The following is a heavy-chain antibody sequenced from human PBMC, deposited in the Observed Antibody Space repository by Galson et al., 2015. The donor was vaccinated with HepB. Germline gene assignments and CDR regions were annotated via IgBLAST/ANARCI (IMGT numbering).Heavy chain of an antibody. J-gene: IGHJ2*01. V-gene: IGHV3-33*08. D-gene: IGHD2-15*01. CDR3: AGDRGDGVENRYFDL. Sequence: SLRLSCAASGFTFSSYGMHWVRQAPGKGLEWVAVIWYDGSNKYYADSVKGRFTISRDNSKNTLYLQMNSLRAEDTAVYYCAGDRGDGVENRYFDLWGRGTLVTVSS. CDR1: GFTFSSYG. CDR2: IWYDGSNK.